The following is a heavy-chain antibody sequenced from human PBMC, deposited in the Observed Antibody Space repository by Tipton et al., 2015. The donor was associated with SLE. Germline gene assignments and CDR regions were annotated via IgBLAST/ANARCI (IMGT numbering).Heavy chain of an antibody. CDR1: GVSISTYY. CDR2: VCNSVST. V-gene: IGHV4-59*08. J-gene: IGHJ3*02. D-gene: IGHD2-2*01. CDR3: ARQAYLCSTTSCPMNPDAFDI. Sequence: TLSLTCSVSGVSISTYYWSWIRQSPGKGLEWIACVCNSVSTNYDPSLKSRVTISVDTSKNQFSLKLSSVTAADTAVYFCARQAYLCSTTSCPMNPDAFDIWGQGTMVTVSS.